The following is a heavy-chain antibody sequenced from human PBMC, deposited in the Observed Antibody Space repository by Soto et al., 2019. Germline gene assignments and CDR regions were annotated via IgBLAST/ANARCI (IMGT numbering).Heavy chain of an antibody. J-gene: IGHJ3*02. CDR2: IIPIFGTA. V-gene: IGHV1-69*01. CDR3: ARLCSGTYCGVVDI. D-gene: IGHD2-21*01. CDR1: GCTFSSYA. Sequence: QVQLVQSGAEVKKPGSSVKVSCKASGCTFSSYAISWVRQAPGQGLEWMGGIIPIFGTANYAQKFQGRVTITADESTSTDYMELSSRRSEDTAVYYCARLCSGTYCGVVDIWGQGTMVTVSS.